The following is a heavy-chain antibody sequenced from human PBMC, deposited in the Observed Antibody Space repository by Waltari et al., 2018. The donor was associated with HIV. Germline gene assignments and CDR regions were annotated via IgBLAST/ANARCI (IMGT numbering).Heavy chain of an antibody. D-gene: IGHD2-15*01. Sequence: QVQLVQSGAEVKKPGSSVKVSCKASGGPFSSYAIRWVRQAPGQGLEWMGGIIPIFGTANYAQKFQGRVTITADESTSTAYMELSSLRSEDTAVYYCARVRGYCSGGSCPHYFDYWGQGTLVTVSS. J-gene: IGHJ4*02. V-gene: IGHV1-69*12. CDR3: ARVRGYCSGGSCPHYFDY. CDR1: GGPFSSYA. CDR2: IIPIFGTA.